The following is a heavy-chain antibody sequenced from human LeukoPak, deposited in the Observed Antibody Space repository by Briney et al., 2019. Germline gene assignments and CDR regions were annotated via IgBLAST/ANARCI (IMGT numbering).Heavy chain of an antibody. V-gene: IGHV3-23*01. D-gene: IGHD6-13*01. CDR3: ARAGPRAAATEPPFDY. Sequence: GGTLRLSCAASGFTFSSYGMGCVRQAPGRGGWWVSGICGIGGSTYYADSVRGRFPFSRDNSKNTLSLQMNRWGAGAPAGYYCARAGPRAAATEPPFDYWGQGTMVTVSS. CDR1: GFTFSSYG. J-gene: IGHJ4*02. CDR2: ICGIGGST.